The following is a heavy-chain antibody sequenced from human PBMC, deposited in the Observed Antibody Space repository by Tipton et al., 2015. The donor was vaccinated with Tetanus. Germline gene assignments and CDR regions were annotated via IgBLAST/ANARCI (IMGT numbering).Heavy chain of an antibody. Sequence: QSGAEVKKPGESLKISCKASGHNSRSYWVSWVRQMPGKGLEWMGIIYPGDSDATYNPSFQGQVTISADKSISTAYLQWTSLKPSDTAIYFCARLPKHYSASGSTWGQGTLVTVSS. D-gene: IGHD3-10*01. CDR1: GHNSRSYW. CDR2: IYPGDSDA. CDR3: ARLPKHYSASGST. V-gene: IGHV5-51*01. J-gene: IGHJ5*02.